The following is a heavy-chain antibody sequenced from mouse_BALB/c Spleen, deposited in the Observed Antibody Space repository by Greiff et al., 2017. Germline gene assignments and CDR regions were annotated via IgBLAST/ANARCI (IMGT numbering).Heavy chain of an antibody. Sequence: SGAELVKPGASVKLSCTASGFNIKDTYMHWVKQRPEQGLEWIGRIDPANGNTKYDPKFQGKATITADTSSNTAYLQLSSLTSEDTAVYYCARGYRYDWAMDYWGQGTSVTVSS. CDR3: ARGYRYDWAMDY. V-gene: IGHV14-3*02. CDR2: IDPANGNT. J-gene: IGHJ4*01. CDR1: GFNIKDTY. D-gene: IGHD2-14*01.